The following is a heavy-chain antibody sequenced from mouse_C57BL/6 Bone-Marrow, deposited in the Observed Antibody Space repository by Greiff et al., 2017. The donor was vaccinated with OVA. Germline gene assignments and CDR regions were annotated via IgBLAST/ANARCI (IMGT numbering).Heavy chain of an antibody. CDR3: ARGKYRDY. D-gene: IGHD1-3*01. J-gene: IGHJ2*01. CDR1: GYTFTDYY. V-gene: IGHV1-26*01. Sequence: VQLQQSGPELVKPGASVKISCKASGYTFTDYYMNWVKQSHGKSLEWIGDINPNNGGTSYNQKFKGKATLTVDKSSSTAYMKLRSLTSEDSAVYYCARGKYRDYWGQGTTLTVSS. CDR2: INPNNGGT.